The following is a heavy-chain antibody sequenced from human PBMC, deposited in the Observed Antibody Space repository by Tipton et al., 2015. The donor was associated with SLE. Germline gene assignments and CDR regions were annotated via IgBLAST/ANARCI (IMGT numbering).Heavy chain of an antibody. CDR3: ARASNYYDYNCFDP. CDR2: IWYTGST. D-gene: IGHD3-22*01. V-gene: IGHV4-59*01. CDR1: GNSISNYY. Sequence: TLSLTCTVCGNSISNYYWSWIRQPPGRGLEWIGYIWYTGSTDYNPSLKSRASIAADTSKKQFSLRLSSVTTADTAVYFCARASNYYDYNCFDPWGQGTLVTVSS. J-gene: IGHJ5*02.